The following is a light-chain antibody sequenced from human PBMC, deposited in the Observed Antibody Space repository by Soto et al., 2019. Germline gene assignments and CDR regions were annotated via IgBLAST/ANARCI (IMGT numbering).Light chain of an antibody. CDR3: QSYDSSLSGWV. CDR2: GNS. V-gene: IGLV1-40*01. J-gene: IGLJ3*02. Sequence: QLVLTQPPSVSGAPGQRVTISCTGSSSNIGAGYDVHWYQQFPGTAPKFIIYGNSNRPSGVPDRFSGSKSGTSASLAITGLQAEDEADYYCQSYDSSLSGWVFGGGTQLTVL. CDR1: SSNIGAGYD.